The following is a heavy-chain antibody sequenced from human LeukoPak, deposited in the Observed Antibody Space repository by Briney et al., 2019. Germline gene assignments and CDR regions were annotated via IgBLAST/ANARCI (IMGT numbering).Heavy chain of an antibody. Sequence: PGGSLRLSCAASGFTFSHYGMHWVRQTPGAGLEWVAVIWSDGSDKYYAKSVKGRFTISRDNSKNSLFLQMNSLRDEDTAVYYCAKDAQRGFDYSNSLQNWGQGILVTVSS. J-gene: IGHJ1*01. CDR2: IWSDGSDK. CDR3: AKDAQRGFDYSNSLQN. V-gene: IGHV3-33*06. CDR1: GFTFSHYG. D-gene: IGHD4-11*01.